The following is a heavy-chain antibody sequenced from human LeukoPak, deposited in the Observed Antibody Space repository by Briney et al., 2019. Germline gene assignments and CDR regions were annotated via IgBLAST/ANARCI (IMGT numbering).Heavy chain of an antibody. D-gene: IGHD3-22*01. J-gene: IGHJ4*02. V-gene: IGHV4-4*07. CDR3: ARDTYYYDSSGYWADY. CDR1: GGSISSYY. CDR2: IYTIGGT. Sequence: PSETLSLTCTVSGGSISSYYWSWFRRPPGKGRRGMGGIYTIGGTTYNPSLKSRVTLSVDTSKNHFSLKLSSVTAADTAVYYCARDTYYYDSSGYWADYWGQGSLVTVSS.